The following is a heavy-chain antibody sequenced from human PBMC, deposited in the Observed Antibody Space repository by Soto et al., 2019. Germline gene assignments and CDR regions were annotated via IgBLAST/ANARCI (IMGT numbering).Heavy chain of an antibody. D-gene: IGHD3-22*01. Sequence: GGSLRLSCAASGFMFNNYAVSWVRQAPGKGLEWVSTVSVSGGTTYYADSLKGRFTISRDNSKKTVYLQMNRLRADDTAIYYCAKGLYYYDSSGYRLFDYWGQGTLVTVSS. CDR2: VSVSGGTT. V-gene: IGHV3-23*01. CDR1: GFMFNNYA. CDR3: AKGLYYYDSSGYRLFDY. J-gene: IGHJ4*02.